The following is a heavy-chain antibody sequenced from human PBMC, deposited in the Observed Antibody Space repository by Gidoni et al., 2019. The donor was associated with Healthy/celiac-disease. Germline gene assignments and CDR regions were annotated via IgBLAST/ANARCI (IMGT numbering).Heavy chain of an antibody. V-gene: IGHV3-30-3*01. D-gene: IGHD3-3*01. J-gene: IGHJ6*02. Sequence: QVQLVGSGGGVVQPGRSLRLSCAASGYTFSSYAMHWVLQAPGKGLEWVAVISYDGLNKYYADSVKGRFTISRDNSKNTLYLQINILSAEDTAVYYCAREADFWSGYSSYYYYYGMDVWGQGTTVTVSS. CDR1: GYTFSSYA. CDR3: AREADFWSGYSSYYYYYGMDV. CDR2: ISYDGLNK.